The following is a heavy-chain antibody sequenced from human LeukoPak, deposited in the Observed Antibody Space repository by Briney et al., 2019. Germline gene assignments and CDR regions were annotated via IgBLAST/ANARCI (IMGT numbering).Heavy chain of an antibody. CDR2: ISSTGGST. V-gene: IGHV3-23*01. CDR1: GFTFSTYA. CDR3: AKDRHGVTS. Sequence: GSLRLSCAASGFTFSTYAMSWVRQAPGKGLEWVSVISSTGGSTFYADSVKGRFTISRDNSKNTLFLQMNALRAEDTAIYYCAKDRHGVTSGGQGTLVTVSS. D-gene: IGHD3-3*01. J-gene: IGHJ4*02.